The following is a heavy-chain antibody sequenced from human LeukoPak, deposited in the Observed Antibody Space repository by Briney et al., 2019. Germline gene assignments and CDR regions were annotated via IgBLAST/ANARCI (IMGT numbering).Heavy chain of an antibody. J-gene: IGHJ4*02. V-gene: IGHV3-23*01. CDR3: ARKVYHRFDY. CDR1: GFTFSSYA. CDR2: ISTSGDNT. Sequence: GGSLRLSCAASGFTFSSYAMTGVRRAPGKGLEWVSAISTSGDNTYYADSVRGRFTISRDNSKNTLYLQMNSLRADDTAVYYCARKVYHRFDYWGQGTLVTVSS. D-gene: IGHD2-2*01.